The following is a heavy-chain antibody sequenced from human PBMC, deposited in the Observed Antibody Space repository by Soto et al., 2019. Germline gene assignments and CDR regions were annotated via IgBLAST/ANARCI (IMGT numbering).Heavy chain of an antibody. CDR2: MSYDGSKI. CDR1: GFTFSSYA. V-gene: IGHV3-30-3*01. D-gene: IGHD3-3*01. Sequence: PGGSLRLSCAASGFTFSSYAMHWVRQAPGKGLEWVAVMSYDGSKIYYAESVKGRFTISRDNPKNTLFLQMNSLRGEDTAEYYCAKDLGRFLEWLLTPFDYWGQGTLVTVSS. J-gene: IGHJ4*02. CDR3: AKDLGRFLEWLLTPFDY.